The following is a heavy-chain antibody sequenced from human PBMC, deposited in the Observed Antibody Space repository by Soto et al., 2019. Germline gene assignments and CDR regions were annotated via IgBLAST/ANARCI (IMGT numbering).Heavy chain of an antibody. V-gene: IGHV3-30*04. CDR1: GFTFGSYA. CDR2: ISYDGRKS. Sequence: QVQLVESGGGVVQPGRSVRLSCAASGFTFGSYALHWVRQAPGKGLEWVAVISYDGRKSHYVDSVKGRFTISRDNSKNTLYLQMNSLRSEDTAVYYCARDGAMGHDYGDLFDYWGQGTLVTVSS. J-gene: IGHJ4*02. D-gene: IGHD4-17*01. CDR3: ARDGAMGHDYGDLFDY.